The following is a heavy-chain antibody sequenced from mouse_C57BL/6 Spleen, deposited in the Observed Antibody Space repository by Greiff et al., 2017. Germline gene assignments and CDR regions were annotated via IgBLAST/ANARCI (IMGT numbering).Heavy chain of an antibody. V-gene: IGHV5-4*01. CDR1: GFTFSSYA. D-gene: IGHD2-5*01. J-gene: IGHJ2*01. CDR2: ISDGGSYT. CDR3: ARGPSYSNVFFDY. Sequence: EVQRVESGGGLVKPGGSLKLSCAASGFTFSSYAMSWVRQTPEKRLEWVATISDGGSYTYYPDNVKGRFTISRDNAKNNLYLQMSHLKSEDTAMYYCARGPSYSNVFFDYWGQGTTLTVSS.